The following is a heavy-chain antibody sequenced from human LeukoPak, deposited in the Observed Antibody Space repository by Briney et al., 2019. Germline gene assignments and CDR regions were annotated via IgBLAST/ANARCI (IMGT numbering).Heavy chain of an antibody. CDR1: GGSFSGYY. CDR2: INHSGST. CDR3: ARGPPGYSSGWDNIYYYYYYMDV. J-gene: IGHJ6*03. Sequence: SETLSLTCAVYGGSFSGYYWSWIRQPPGKGLEWIGEINHSGSTNYNPSLKSRVTISIDTSKNQFSLKLSSVIAADTAVYYCARGPPGYSSGWDNIYYYYYYMDVWGKGTRSPSP. V-gene: IGHV4-34*01. D-gene: IGHD6-19*01.